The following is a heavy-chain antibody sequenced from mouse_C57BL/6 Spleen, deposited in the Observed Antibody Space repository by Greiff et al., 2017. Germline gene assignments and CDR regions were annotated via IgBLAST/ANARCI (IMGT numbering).Heavy chain of an antibody. CDR2: IDPSDSET. J-gene: IGHJ4*01. Sequence: QVQLQQPGAELVRPGSSVKLSCKASGYTFTSYWMHWVKQRPIQGLEWIGNIDPSDSETHYNQKFKDKATLTVDKSSSTAYMQLSSLTSEDSAVYYCARGPLYDGSSMDYWGQGTSVTVSS. D-gene: IGHD1-1*01. V-gene: IGHV1-52*01. CDR1: GYTFTSYW. CDR3: ARGPLYDGSSMDY.